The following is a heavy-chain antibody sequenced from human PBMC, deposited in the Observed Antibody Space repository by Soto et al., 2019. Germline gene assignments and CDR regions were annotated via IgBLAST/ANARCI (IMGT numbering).Heavy chain of an antibody. V-gene: IGHV3-30*18. D-gene: IGHD4-17*01. J-gene: IGHJ4*02. CDR1: GFTFSSYG. CDR2: ISYDGSNK. CDR3: AKDPDGRDYGDYVF. Sequence: QVQLVESGGGVVQPGRSLRLSCAAPGFTFSSYGMHWVRQAPGKGLEWVAVISYDGSNKYYADSVKGRFTISRDNSKNTLYLQMNSLRAEDTAVYYCAKDPDGRDYGDYVFWGQGTLVTVSS.